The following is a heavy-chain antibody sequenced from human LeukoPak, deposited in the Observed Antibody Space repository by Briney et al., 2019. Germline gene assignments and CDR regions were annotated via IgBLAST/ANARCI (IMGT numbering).Heavy chain of an antibody. V-gene: IGHV3-53*01. J-gene: IGHJ6*02. CDR3: ARDYGDHGVGYYYYYGMDV. CDR2: IYSGGST. Sequence: GGSLRLSCAASGFTVGSNYMSWVRQAPGKGLEWVSVIYSGGSTYYADSVKGRFTISRDNSKNTLYLQMNSLRAEDTAVYYCARDYGDHGVGYYYYYGMDVWGQGTTVTVSS. D-gene: IGHD4-17*01. CDR1: GFTVGSNY.